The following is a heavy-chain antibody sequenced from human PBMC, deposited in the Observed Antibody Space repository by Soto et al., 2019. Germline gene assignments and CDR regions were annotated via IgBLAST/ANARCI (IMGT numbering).Heavy chain of an antibody. CDR3: ARGGYYDFWGGYSAFDY. V-gene: IGHV5-51*01. CDR2: IYPGDSDT. J-gene: IGHJ4*02. Sequence: XESLKISGKGCGYSFTSYWIGWVRQMPGKGLEWMGIIYPGDSDTRYSPSFQGQVTISADKSISTAYLQWSSLKASDTAMYYCARGGYYDFWGGYSAFDYWGQGTLVTVSS. CDR1: GYSFTSYW. D-gene: IGHD3-3*01.